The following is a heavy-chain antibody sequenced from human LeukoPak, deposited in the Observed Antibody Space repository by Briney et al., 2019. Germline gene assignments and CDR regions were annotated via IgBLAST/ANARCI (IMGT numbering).Heavy chain of an antibody. Sequence: GALRLSCAASGFTFRSYGLHWVRQAPGKGLEWVAVISYDGSNKYYADSVKGRFTISRDNSKNTLYLQMNSLRAEDTAVYYCARLDVDRYYYYGMDVWGQGTTVTVSS. D-gene: IGHD5-24*01. J-gene: IGHJ6*02. CDR3: ARLDVDRYYYYGMDV. V-gene: IGHV3-30*03. CDR1: GFTFRSYG. CDR2: ISYDGSNK.